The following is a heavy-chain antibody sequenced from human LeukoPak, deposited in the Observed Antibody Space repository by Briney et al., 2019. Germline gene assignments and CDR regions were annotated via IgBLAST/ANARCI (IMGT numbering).Heavy chain of an antibody. J-gene: IGHJ6*03. CDR3: ARVVYDFRPTYYYMDV. CDR2: IYHSGST. D-gene: IGHD3-3*01. Sequence: SETLSLTCTVSGGSISSYYWSWIRQPPGKGLEWIGYIYHSGSTKYNPSLKSRVTISVDTSKNQFSLKLSSVTAADTAVYYCARVVYDFRPTYYYMDVWGKGTTVTVSS. CDR1: GGSISSYY. V-gene: IGHV4-59*01.